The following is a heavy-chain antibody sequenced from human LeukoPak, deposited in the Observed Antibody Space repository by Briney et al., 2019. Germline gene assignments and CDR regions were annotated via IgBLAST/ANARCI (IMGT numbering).Heavy chain of an antibody. CDR2: IIPILGIA. CDR1: GGTFSSYA. V-gene: IGHV1-69*04. Sequence: GASVKVSCKASGGTFSSYAISWVRQAPEQGLEWMGRIIPILGIANYAQKFQGRVTITADKSTSTAYMELSSLRSEDTAVYYCASTVVVAATPYYYYGMDVWGQGTTVTVSS. J-gene: IGHJ6*02. D-gene: IGHD2-15*01. CDR3: ASTVVVAATPYYYYGMDV.